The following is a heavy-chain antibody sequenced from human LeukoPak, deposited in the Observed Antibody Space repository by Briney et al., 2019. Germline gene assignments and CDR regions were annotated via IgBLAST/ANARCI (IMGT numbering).Heavy chain of an antibody. D-gene: IGHD3-22*01. J-gene: IGHJ4*02. V-gene: IGHV4-59*08. CDR1: DGSISSYY. CDR2: IYYSGST. CDR3: AARDYYDSSGYSFDY. Sequence: SETLSLTCTVSDGSISSYYWSWIRQPPGKGLEWIGYIYYSGSTNYNPSLKSRVTISVDTSKNQFSLKLSSVTAADTAVYYCAARDYYDSSGYSFDYWGQGTLVTVSS.